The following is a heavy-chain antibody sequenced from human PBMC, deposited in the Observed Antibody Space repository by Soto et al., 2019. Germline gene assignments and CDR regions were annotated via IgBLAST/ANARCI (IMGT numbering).Heavy chain of an antibody. D-gene: IGHD3-3*01. CDR2: IYYSGST. V-gene: IGHV4-59*01. Sequence: SETLSLTCTVSGGSISSYYWSWIRQPPGKGLEWIGYIYYSGSTNYNPSLKSRVTISVDTSKNQFSLKLSSVTAADTAVYYCARVPLQSPSITIFGVAPDYYYMDVWGKGTTVTVSS. CDR1: GGSISSYY. CDR3: ARVPLQSPSITIFGVAPDYYYMDV. J-gene: IGHJ6*03.